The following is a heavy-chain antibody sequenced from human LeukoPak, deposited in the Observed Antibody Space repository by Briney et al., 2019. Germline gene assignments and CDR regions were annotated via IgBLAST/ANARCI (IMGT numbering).Heavy chain of an antibody. CDR1: GGSISSSSYY. Sequence: PSETLSLTCTVSGGSISSSSYYWGWIRQPPGRGLEWIGSIYYSGSTYYNPSLKSRVTISVDTSKNQFSLKLSSVTAADTAVYYCARVNYDFWSGYSHTYFDYWGQGTLVTVPS. CDR2: IYYSGST. D-gene: IGHD3-3*01. CDR3: ARVNYDFWSGYSHTYFDY. J-gene: IGHJ4*02. V-gene: IGHV4-39*07.